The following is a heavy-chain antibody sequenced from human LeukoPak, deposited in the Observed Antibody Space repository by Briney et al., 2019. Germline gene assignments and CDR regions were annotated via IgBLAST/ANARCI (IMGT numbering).Heavy chain of an antibody. CDR1: GGSFSGYY. D-gene: IGHD3-22*01. Sequence: SETLSLTCAVYGGSFSGYYWSWIRQPPGKGLEWIGEINHSGSTNYNPSLKSRVTISVDTSKTQFSLKLSSVTAADTAVYYCARRALPSYYYEPRGRWFDPWGPGTLVTVSS. J-gene: IGHJ5*02. CDR2: INHSGST. CDR3: ARRALPSYYYEPRGRWFDP. V-gene: IGHV4-34*01.